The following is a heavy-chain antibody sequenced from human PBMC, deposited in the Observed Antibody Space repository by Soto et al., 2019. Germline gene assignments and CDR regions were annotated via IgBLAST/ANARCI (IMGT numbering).Heavy chain of an antibody. J-gene: IGHJ5*02. Sequence: QVQLVESGGGVVQPGRSLTLSCAASGFTFSDYAMHWVRQAPAKGLEWVAVISYDGRNKWYADSVKGRFTISRDSSKSTLYLQMNSLRGEDTAIYYCAKDLSTSSWFDAWGQRTLVTVSS. CDR2: ISYDGRNK. V-gene: IGHV3-30*18. CDR3: AKDLSTSSWFDA. CDR1: GFTFSDYA. D-gene: IGHD2-2*01.